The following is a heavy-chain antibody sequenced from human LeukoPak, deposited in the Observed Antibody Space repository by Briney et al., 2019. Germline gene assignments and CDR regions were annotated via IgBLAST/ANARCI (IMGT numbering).Heavy chain of an antibody. J-gene: IGHJ4*02. V-gene: IGHV3-30*09. CDR1: GFTFSNFA. CDR3: ARAPVRGAVAGVDY. D-gene: IGHD6-19*01. Sequence: GRSLRLSCAASGFTFSNFAMNWVRQAPGKGLEWVAFISYDGSIKSYADSVKGRFAVSRDNSKNTLYLQMNSLRPEDTAFYYCARAPVRGAVAGVDYWGQGTLVTVSS. CDR2: ISYDGSIK.